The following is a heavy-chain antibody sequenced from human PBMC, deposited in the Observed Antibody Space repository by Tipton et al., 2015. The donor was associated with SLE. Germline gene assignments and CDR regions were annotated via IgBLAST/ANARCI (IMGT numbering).Heavy chain of an antibody. V-gene: IGHV3-30*18. D-gene: IGHD5-12*01. CDR2: ISYDGSSK. J-gene: IGHJ4*02. CDR1: RFTLSSFG. CDR3: AKDQGHRGYFDY. Sequence: RSLRLSCAASRFTLSSFGMHWVGQAPGKGLEWVAVISYDGSSKFYADSVKGRFTISRDNSKNTLYLQMNSLRAEDTAVYYCAKDQGHRGYFDYWGQGTLVTVSS.